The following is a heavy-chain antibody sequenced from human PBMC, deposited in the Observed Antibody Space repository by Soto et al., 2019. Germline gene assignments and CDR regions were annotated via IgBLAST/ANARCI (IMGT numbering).Heavy chain of an antibody. CDR2: ISAYNGNT. V-gene: IGHV1-18*01. D-gene: IGHD2-2*01. CDR3: ARDGCSSTSCYVPYYGMDV. CDR1: GYTFTSYG. J-gene: IGHJ6*02. Sequence: AASVKVSCKASGYTFTSYGISWVRQAPGQGLEWMGWISAYNGNTNYAQKLQGRVTMTTDTSTSTAYMELRSLRPDDTAVYYCARDGCSSTSCYVPYYGMDVWGQGTKVTVSS.